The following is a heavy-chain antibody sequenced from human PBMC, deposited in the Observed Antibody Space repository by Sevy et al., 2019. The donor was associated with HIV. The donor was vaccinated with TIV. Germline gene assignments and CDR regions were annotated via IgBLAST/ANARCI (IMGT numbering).Heavy chain of an antibody. CDR2: IKQDGSEK. J-gene: IGHJ4*02. Sequence: GGSLRLSCAASGFTFSSYWMSWVRQAPGKGLEWVANIKQDGSEKYYVDSVKGRFTISRDNAKNSLYLQMNSLRAEDTAVYYCARGARRSIAVAGTEFDYWGQGTLVTVSS. D-gene: IGHD6-19*01. CDR3: ARGARRSIAVAGTEFDY. CDR1: GFTFSSYW. V-gene: IGHV3-7*04.